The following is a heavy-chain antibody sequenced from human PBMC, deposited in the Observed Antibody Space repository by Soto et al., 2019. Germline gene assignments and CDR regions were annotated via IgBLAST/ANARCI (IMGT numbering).Heavy chain of an antibody. CDR1: GGTFSSYA. D-gene: IGHD2-8*01. V-gene: IGHV1-69*06. J-gene: IGHJ6*02. CDR3: ARAGNARNHYYYFYGMDI. CDR2: IIPIFGTA. Sequence: GASVKVSCKASGGTFSSYAISWVRQAPGQGLEWMGGIIPIFGTANYAQKFQGRVTITAAKSTSTAYMEPRSLRSEDTAVYYCARAGNARNHYYYFYGMDIWGQGTTVTVSS.